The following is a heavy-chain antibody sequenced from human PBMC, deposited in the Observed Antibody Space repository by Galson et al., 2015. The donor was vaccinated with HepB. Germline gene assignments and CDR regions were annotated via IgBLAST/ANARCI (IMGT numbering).Heavy chain of an antibody. V-gene: IGHV5-10-1*01. Sequence: QSGAEVKKPGESLRISCKGSGYSFTSYWISWVRQMPGKGLEWMGRIDPSDSYTNYSPSFQGHVTISADKSISTAYLQWSSLKASDTAMYYCARHCSSTSCYGGVYYYYYMDVWGKGTTVTVSS. CDR1: GYSFTSYW. J-gene: IGHJ6*03. CDR3: ARHCSSTSCYGGVYYYYYMDV. CDR2: IDPSDSYT. D-gene: IGHD2-2*01.